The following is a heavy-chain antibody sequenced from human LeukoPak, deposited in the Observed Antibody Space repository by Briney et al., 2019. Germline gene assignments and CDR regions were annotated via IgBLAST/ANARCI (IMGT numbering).Heavy chain of an antibody. CDR3: ARDRGYGGIFDY. CDR1: GGSISGFY. D-gene: IGHD4-23*01. CDR2: VSTTGST. J-gene: IGHJ4*02. Sequence: SETLSLTCTVSGGSISGFYWSWIRQPAGKGLEWIGRVSTTGSTNYNPSLKSRVTMSVDKSKNQFSLSLSSVTAADTAVYYCARDRGYGGIFDYWGQGTLVTVYS. V-gene: IGHV4-4*07.